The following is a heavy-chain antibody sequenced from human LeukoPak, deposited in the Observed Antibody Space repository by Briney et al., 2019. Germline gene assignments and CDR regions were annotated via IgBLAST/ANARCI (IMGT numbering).Heavy chain of an antibody. J-gene: IGHJ1*01. CDR1: GFTFSSYA. D-gene: IGHD6-19*01. Sequence: GSLRLSCAASGFTFSSYAMSWVRQAPGKGLEWVSAISGSGGSTYYADSVKGRFTISRDNSKNTLYLQMNSLRAEDTAVYYCARSIAVASRGEYFQHWGQDTLVTVSS. V-gene: IGHV3-23*01. CDR3: ARSIAVASRGEYFQH. CDR2: ISGSGGST.